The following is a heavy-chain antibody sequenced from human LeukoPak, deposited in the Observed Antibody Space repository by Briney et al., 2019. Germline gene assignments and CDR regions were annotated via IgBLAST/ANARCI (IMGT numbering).Heavy chain of an antibody. CDR2: LRGDGET. D-gene: IGHD3-16*01. CDR3: AKASWVSRADAVL. J-gene: IGHJ4*02. V-gene: IGHV3-23*01. CDR1: GFTFSSYA. Sequence: GGSLRLSCAASGFTFSSYAMSWVRQAPARGLEWVSSLRGDGETFYIDSVKGRFTLSRDESRNTVYLQLNNVRVEDTAVYFCAKASWVSRADAVLWGQGTLVTVSS.